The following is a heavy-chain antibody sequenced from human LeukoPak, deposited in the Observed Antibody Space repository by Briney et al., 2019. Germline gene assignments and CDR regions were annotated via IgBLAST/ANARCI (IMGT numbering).Heavy chain of an antibody. CDR1: GGSISRSSYY. D-gene: IGHD6-19*01. CDR2: IYYSGST. J-gene: IGHJ5*02. Sequence: SETLSLTCTVSGGSISRSSYYWGWIRQPPGKGLEWIGSIYYSGSTYYNPSLKSRVTISVDTSKNQFSLKLSSVTAADTAVYYCARDSSGWLTWGQGTLVTVSS. V-gene: IGHV4-39*07. CDR3: ARDSSGWLT.